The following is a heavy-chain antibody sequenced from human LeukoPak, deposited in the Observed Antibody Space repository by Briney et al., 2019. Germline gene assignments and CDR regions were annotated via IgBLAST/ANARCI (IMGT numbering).Heavy chain of an antibody. D-gene: IGHD3-22*01. J-gene: IGHJ6*04. Sequence: GGSLRLSCAASGFTFSVYSMNWVRQPPGMGLEWVSYITSNSATIQYADSVKGRFTISRDNAKNSLSLQMNSLRAEDTAVYYCAREISYYDSSGYYPMDVWGKGTTVTVSS. CDR1: GFTFSVYS. CDR3: AREISYYDSSGYYPMDV. V-gene: IGHV3-48*01. CDR2: ITSNSATI.